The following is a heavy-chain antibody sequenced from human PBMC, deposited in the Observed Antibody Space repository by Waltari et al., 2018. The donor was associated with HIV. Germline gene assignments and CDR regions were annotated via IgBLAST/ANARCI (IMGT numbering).Heavy chain of an antibody. CDR1: GLPFSSNA. CDR3: ARDLISGIMPRSYYYGLDV. V-gene: IGHV3-30*09. CDR2: ISHDGSNT. D-gene: IGHD2-2*01. Sequence: QGQMVESGGGVVQPGRSLRLSCPDSGLPFSSNAVDWVRQAPGKGLEWVALISHDGSNTYYADSVKGRFVISRDNSKNTLDLQMNSLTIEDTAVYYCARDLISGIMPRSYYYGLDVWGQGTTVTVSS. J-gene: IGHJ6*02.